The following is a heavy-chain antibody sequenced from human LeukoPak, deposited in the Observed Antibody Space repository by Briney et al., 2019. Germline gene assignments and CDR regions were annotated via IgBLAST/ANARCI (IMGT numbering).Heavy chain of an antibody. V-gene: IGHV3-74*01. CDR2: INSDGSST. CDR1: GFTFSSYW. D-gene: IGHD3-3*01. CDR3: ARDPQDDFWSGRGFDP. Sequence: GGSLRLSCAASGFTFSSYWMHWVRQAPGKGLAWVSRINSDGSSTSYADSVKGRFTISRDNAKNTLYLQMNSLRAEDTAVYYCARDPQDDFWSGRGFDPWGQGTLVTVSS. J-gene: IGHJ5*02.